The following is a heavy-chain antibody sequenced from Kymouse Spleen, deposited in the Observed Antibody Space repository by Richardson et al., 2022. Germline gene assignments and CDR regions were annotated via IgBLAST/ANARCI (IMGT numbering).Heavy chain of an antibody. D-gene: IGHD1-7*01. CDR1: GFTFSSYG. Sequence: QVQLVESGGGVVQPGRSLRLSCAASGFTFSSYGMHWVRQAPGKGLEWVAVIWYDGSNKYYADSVKGRFTISRDNSKNTLYLQMNSLRAEDTAVYYCAREYNWNYEFDYWGQGTLVTVSS. V-gene: IGHV3-33*01. J-gene: IGHJ4*02. CDR2: IWYDGSNK. CDR3: AREYNWNYEFDY.